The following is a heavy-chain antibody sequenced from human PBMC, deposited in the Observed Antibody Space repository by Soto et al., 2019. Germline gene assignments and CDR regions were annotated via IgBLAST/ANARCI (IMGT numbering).Heavy chain of an antibody. CDR2: IYYTGTT. CDR3: ARGGNRYSNTASGVGGFDF. Sequence: PSETLSLNCTFSGVSISISYWIWIRQSPGTGLEWIGCIYYTGTTNYNPSLKRRVTISLDTAKNQFSLNVNSLTTADTAVYFCARGGNRYSNTASGVGGFDFWGQGTMVTVSS. CDR1: GVSISISY. J-gene: IGHJ4*02. D-gene: IGHD5-12*01. V-gene: IGHV4-59*01.